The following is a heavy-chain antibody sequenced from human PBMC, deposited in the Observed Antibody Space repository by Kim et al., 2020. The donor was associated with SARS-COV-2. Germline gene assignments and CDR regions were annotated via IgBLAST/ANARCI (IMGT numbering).Heavy chain of an antibody. V-gene: IGHV3-33*06. Sequence: RFTISRDNSKNTLYRQMNSLRAEDTAVYYCAKDVRFGELAHYYYYGMDVWGQGTTVTVSS. D-gene: IGHD3-10*01. CDR3: AKDVRFGELAHYYYYGMDV. J-gene: IGHJ6*02.